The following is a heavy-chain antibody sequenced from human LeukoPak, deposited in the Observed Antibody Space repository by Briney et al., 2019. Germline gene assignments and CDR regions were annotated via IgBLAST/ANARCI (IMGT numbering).Heavy chain of an antibody. V-gene: IGHV1-69*06. CDR3: ARTRSSSSSWYGQFDY. CDR1: GGTFSSYA. Sequence: SVKVSCKASGGTFSSYAISWVRQAPGQGLEWMGGIIPIFGTANYAQKFQGRVTITADKPTSTAYMELSSLRSEDTAVYYCARTRSSSSSWYGQFDYWGQGTLVTVSS. CDR2: IIPIFGTA. D-gene: IGHD6-13*01. J-gene: IGHJ4*02.